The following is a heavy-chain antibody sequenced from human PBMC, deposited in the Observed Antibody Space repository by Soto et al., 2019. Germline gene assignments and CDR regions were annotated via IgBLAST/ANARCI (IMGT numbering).Heavy chain of an antibody. J-gene: IGHJ4*02. D-gene: IGHD1-26*01. CDR1: GFTFSTFG. V-gene: IGHV3-33*01. CDR2: IWSDEKNK. CDR3: ARDRGMGALYTFDF. Sequence: HPGGSLRLSCAASGFTFSTFGIHWVRQAPGKGLEWVAAIWSDEKNKYYADSVKGRFTISRDNSKNTLYLQMNSLRADDTAIYYCARDRGMGALYTFDFWGQGTLVTVSS.